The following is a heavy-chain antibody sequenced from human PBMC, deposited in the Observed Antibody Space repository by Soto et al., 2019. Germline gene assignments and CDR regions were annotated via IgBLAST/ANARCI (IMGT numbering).Heavy chain of an antibody. CDR1: GGSISSYH. V-gene: IGHV4-59*12. CDR3: ARGLISGSHYSGGWYYFDS. J-gene: IGHJ4*02. Sequence: SETLSLTCTVSGGSISSYHWSWIRQTPGKGLEWIGYVHYSWGSNYNPSLKSRITISLDTSKSQFSLKLASVTATDTAVYYFARGLISGSHYSGGWYYFDSWGQGTQVTVSS. CDR2: VHYSWGS. D-gene: IGHD1-26*01.